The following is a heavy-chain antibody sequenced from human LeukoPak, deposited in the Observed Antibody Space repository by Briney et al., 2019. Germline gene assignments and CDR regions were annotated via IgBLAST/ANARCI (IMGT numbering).Heavy chain of an antibody. CDR3: ARQLGTTSPYFDY. V-gene: IGHV4-39*01. CDR1: GGSISSSNYY. CDR2: IYYSGST. D-gene: IGHD1-7*01. J-gene: IGHJ4*02. Sequence: SSETLSLTCNVSGGSISSSNYYWGWIRQPPGKGLEWIGTIYYSGSTYYNPSLKSRVTISVDTSKNQFSLKLSSVTAADTAVYYCARQLGTTSPYFDYWGQGTLVTVSS.